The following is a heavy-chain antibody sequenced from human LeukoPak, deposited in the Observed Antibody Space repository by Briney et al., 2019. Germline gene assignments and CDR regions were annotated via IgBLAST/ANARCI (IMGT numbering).Heavy chain of an antibody. D-gene: IGHD3-16*01. J-gene: IGHJ4*02. CDR3: VRHIEYVGPER. CDR1: GIAFASSA. V-gene: IGHV3-73*01. CDR2: VRSHEKNYAT. Sequence: GGSLKLSCAASGIAFASSAMHWVRQASGKGLEWVGCVRSHEKNYATLYGASVKGRFIISRDDSRNTASLQMSSLRIEDTAVYVCVRHIEYVGPERWGQGTLVTVSS.